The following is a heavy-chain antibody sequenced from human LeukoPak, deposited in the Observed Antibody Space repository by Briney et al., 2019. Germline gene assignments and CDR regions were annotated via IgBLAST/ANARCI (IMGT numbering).Heavy chain of an antibody. D-gene: IGHD3-10*01. V-gene: IGHV1-69*13. CDR2: IIPILGPA. J-gene: IGHJ2*01. CDR1: GGTFSRFA. Sequence: SVKVSCKTSGGTFSRFAISWVRQAPGQGLEWMGGIIPILGPANYAQKFQGRVTITADESTSTAYMELSSLRSEDTALYYCAKSTYYYGSGEGSNYWYFDLWGRGTLVTVSS. CDR3: AKSTYYYGSGEGSNYWYFDL.